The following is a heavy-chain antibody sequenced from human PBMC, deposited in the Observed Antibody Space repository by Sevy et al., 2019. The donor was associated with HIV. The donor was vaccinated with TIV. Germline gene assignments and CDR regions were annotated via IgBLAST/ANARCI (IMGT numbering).Heavy chain of an antibody. Sequence: SETLSLTCIVSGGSISSYYWSWIRQPPGKGLEWIGYIYYSGSTNYNPSLKSRVTISVDTSNNQFSLRLSSVTAADTAVYYCARVSQRGYTDGYPTDAFDIWGQGTMVAVSS. D-gene: IGHD5-18*01. CDR1: GGSISSYY. V-gene: IGHV4-59*01. CDR3: ARVSQRGYTDGYPTDAFDI. CDR2: IYYSGST. J-gene: IGHJ3*02.